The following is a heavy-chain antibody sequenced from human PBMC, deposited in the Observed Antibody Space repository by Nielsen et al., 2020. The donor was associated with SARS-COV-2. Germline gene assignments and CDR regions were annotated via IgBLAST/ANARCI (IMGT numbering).Heavy chain of an antibody. CDR3: VRIDMATISVDY. CDR2: IFYRGNT. D-gene: IGHD5-24*01. V-gene: IGHV4-61*01. Sequence: SETLSLTCIVSGGSISTGSHYWSWIRQPPGKGLEWIGYIFYRGNTNYNPSLKSRVTISVDTSKNQFSLKVNSVTAADTAVYYCVRIDMATISVDYWGQGTQVTVSS. CDR1: GGSISTGSHY. J-gene: IGHJ4*02.